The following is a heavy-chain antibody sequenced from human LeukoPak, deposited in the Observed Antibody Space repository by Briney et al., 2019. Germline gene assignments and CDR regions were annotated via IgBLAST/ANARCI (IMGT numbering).Heavy chain of an antibody. CDR2: INHSGST. CDR3: ARELEDNDYGDNGAVDY. V-gene: IGHV4-34*01. D-gene: IGHD4-17*01. J-gene: IGHJ4*02. Sequence: SETLSLTCAVYGGSFSGYYWSWIRQPPGKGLEWIGEINHSGSTNYNPSLKSRVTISVDTSKNQFSLKLSSVTAADTAVYYCARELEDNDYGDNGAVDYWGQGTLVTVSS. CDR1: GGSFSGYY.